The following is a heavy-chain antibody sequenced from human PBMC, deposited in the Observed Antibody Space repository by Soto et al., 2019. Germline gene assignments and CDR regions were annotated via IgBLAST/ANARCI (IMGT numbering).Heavy chain of an antibody. CDR2: IYHSGST. D-gene: IGHD3-22*01. Sequence: SETLSLTCAVSGGSISSSNWWSWVRQPPGKGLEWIGEIYHSGSTYYNPSLKSRVTISVDRSKNQFSLKLSSVTAADTAVYYCARVDYYDSSPSAFDIWGQGTMVTVSS. V-gene: IGHV4-4*02. CDR1: GGSISSSNW. CDR3: ARVDYYDSSPSAFDI. J-gene: IGHJ3*02.